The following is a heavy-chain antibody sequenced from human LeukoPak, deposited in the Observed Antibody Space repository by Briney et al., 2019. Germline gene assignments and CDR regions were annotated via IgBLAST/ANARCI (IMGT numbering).Heavy chain of an antibody. J-gene: IGHJ4*02. V-gene: IGHV3-30*02. CDR1: GFTFSRYG. Sequence: PGGSLRLSCAPSGFTFSRYGMHWVRQVPGRGLEWVAFVRYDGGNKYYADSVMGRFTISRDNSKNTVTLQMNSLRAEDTAVYYCSKDRFTGVTMVRGVVPILDYWGQGNLVTVSS. D-gene: IGHD3-10*01. CDR2: VRYDGGNK. CDR3: SKDRFTGVTMVRGVVPILDY.